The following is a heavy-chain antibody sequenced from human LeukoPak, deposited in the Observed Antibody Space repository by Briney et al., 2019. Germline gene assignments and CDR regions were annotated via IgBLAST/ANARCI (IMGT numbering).Heavy chain of an antibody. CDR1: GFTFSSYA. CDR2: ISGSGGST. CDR3: AKVRGVVLLWFEGFDY. V-gene: IGHV3-23*01. Sequence: GGSLRLSCAASGFTFSSYAMSWVRQAPGKGLEWVSAISGSGGSTHYADSVKGRFTICRDNSKNTLYLQMNSLRAEDTAVYYCAKVRGVVLLWFEGFDYWGQGTLVTVSS. J-gene: IGHJ4*02. D-gene: IGHD3-10*01.